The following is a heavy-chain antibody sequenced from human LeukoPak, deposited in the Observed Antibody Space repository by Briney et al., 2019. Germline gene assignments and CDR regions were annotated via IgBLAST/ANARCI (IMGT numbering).Heavy chain of an antibody. CDR1: GFTFSTYW. CDR3: ARGGAYYYDSTHAFDI. CDR2: INSDGSST. V-gene: IGHV3-74*01. D-gene: IGHD3-22*01. Sequence: GSLRLSCAASGFTFSTYWMHWVRQAPGKGLVWVSRINSDGSSTNYADSVKGRFTISRDNAKNTLYLQMNSLRAEDTAVYYCARGGAYYYDSTHAFDIWGQGTMVTVSS. J-gene: IGHJ3*02.